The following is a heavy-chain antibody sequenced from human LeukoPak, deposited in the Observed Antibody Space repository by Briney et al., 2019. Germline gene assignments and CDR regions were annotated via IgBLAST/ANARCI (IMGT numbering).Heavy chain of an antibody. CDR2: ISWNSGSI. V-gene: IGHV3-9*01. J-gene: IGHJ4*02. CDR3: AKDDSSGWSSFDY. CDR1: GFTFDDYA. D-gene: IGHD6-19*01. Sequence: GRSLRLSCAASGFTFDDYAMHWVRQAPGKGLEWVSGISWNSGSIGYADSVKGRFTISRDNAKNSLYLQMNSLRAEDTALYYCAKDDSSGWSSFDYWGRGTLVTVSS.